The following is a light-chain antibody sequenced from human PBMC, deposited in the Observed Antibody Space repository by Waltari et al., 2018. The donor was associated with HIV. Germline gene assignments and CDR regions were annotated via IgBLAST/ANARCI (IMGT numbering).Light chain of an antibody. V-gene: IGLV2-14*01. J-gene: IGLJ2*01. CDR3: SSYTSSSTLVV. CDR1: SSDVGGYNY. CDR2: EVS. Sequence: QSALTQPASVSGSPGQSITISCTGTSSDVGGYNYVSWYQQHPGKAPKLMIYEVSNRPSWVSNRFSGSKCGNTASLTISGLQAEDEADYYCSSYTSSSTLVVFGGGTKLTVL.